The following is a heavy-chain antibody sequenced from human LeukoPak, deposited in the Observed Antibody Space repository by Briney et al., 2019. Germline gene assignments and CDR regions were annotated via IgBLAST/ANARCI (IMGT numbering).Heavy chain of an antibody. CDR1: GFTFSSYS. CDR3: VAGGSQYTFDI. V-gene: IGHV3-21*01. D-gene: IGHD5-12*01. J-gene: IGHJ3*02. Sequence: GGSLRLSCAASGFTFSSYSMNWVRQTPGKGLEWVSSIGTRRTSIYYADSVKGRFTISRDNAKNALYLQMNSLRAEDTAVYYCVAGGSQYTFDIWGQGTRVTVSS. CDR2: IGTRRTSI.